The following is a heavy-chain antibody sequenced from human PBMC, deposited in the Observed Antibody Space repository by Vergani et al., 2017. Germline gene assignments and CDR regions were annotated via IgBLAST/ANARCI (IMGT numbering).Heavy chain of an antibody. CDR1: GGTFSSYT. Sequence: QVQLVQSGAEVKKPGSSVKVSCKASGGTFSSYTISWVRQAPGQGLEWMGRIIPILGIANYAQKFQGRVTITADKSTSTAYMELSSLRSEDTAVYYCARERRSPLGHCSSTSCYPPDYWGQGTLVTVSS. D-gene: IGHD2-2*01. CDR3: ARERRSPLGHCSSTSCYPPDY. J-gene: IGHJ4*02. CDR2: IIPILGIA. V-gene: IGHV1-69*08.